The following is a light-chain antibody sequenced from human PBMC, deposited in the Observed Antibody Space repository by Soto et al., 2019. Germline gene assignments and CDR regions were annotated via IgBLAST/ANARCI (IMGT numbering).Light chain of an antibody. Sequence: DIQMTQSPSSLSASEGDGVTLTCRASQSISRYLNWYQQKPGRAPKLLMYGASNLQNGVPSRFSGSGSGTDFTLTISNLQPEDFATYYCQQSYGTPRSFGGGTKVEIK. J-gene: IGKJ4*01. CDR2: GAS. CDR3: QQSYGTPRS. CDR1: QSISRY. V-gene: IGKV1-39*01.